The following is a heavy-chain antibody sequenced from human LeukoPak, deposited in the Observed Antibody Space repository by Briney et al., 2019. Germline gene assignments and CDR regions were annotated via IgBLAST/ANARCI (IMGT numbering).Heavy chain of an antibody. CDR2: IYYSGST. Sequence: PSETLSLTCTVSGDSISSSSYYWGWIRQPPGKELEWIGSIYYSGSTYYNPSLNSRVTISVDTSKNRFSLKLSSVTAADTAVYYCARDYLGGNPDAFDIWGQGTMVTVSS. V-gene: IGHV4-39*07. CDR3: ARDYLGGNPDAFDI. D-gene: IGHD4-23*01. CDR1: GDSISSSSYY. J-gene: IGHJ3*02.